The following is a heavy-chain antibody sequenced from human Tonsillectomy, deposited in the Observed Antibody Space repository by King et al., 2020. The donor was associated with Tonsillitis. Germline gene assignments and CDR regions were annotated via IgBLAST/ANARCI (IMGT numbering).Heavy chain of an antibody. CDR2: INTNTGNP. CDR1: GYTFTNYA. V-gene: IGHV7-4-1*02. J-gene: IGHJ6*02. D-gene: IGHD2/OR15-2a*01. CDR3: ARGMNSYYYYGMDV. Sequence: VQLVESGSELKKPGASVKVSCKASGYTFTNYAMNWVRQAPGQGLEWMGWINTNTGNPTYARGFTGRFVFSLDTSVSTAYLQISSLKAEDTAVYYCARGMNSYYYYGMDVWGQGTTVTVSS.